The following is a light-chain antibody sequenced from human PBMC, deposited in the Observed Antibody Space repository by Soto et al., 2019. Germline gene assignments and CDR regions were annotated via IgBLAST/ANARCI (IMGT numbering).Light chain of an antibody. CDR3: QLYGTPPKP. CDR1: QTVSSNY. V-gene: IGKV3-20*01. J-gene: IGKJ1*01. CDR2: AAS. Sequence: EIVLTQSPGTLSLSPGERATLSCRASQTVSSNYLAWYQQKPGQAPRLLIYAASTRATGIPDRFSGSGSGTDFTLSISRLEPEDFAVYYCQLYGTPPKPFGQGTKV.